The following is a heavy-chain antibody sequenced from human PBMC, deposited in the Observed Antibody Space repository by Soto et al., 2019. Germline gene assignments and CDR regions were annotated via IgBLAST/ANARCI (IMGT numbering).Heavy chain of an antibody. CDR3: AREHPEYRTGPLFDY. CDR2: IYYSGST. D-gene: IGHD3-9*01. V-gene: IGHV4-31*03. CDR1: GGSISSGGYY. J-gene: IGHJ4*02. Sequence: SETLSLTCTVSGGSISSGGYYWSWIRQHPGKGLEWIGYIYYSGSTYYNPSLKSRVTISVDTSKNQFSLKLSSVTAADTAVYYCAREHPEYRTGPLFDYWGQGTLVTVS.